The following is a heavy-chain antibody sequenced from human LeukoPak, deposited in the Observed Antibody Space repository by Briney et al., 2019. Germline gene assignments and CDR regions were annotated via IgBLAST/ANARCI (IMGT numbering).Heavy chain of an antibody. CDR3: ARGLVGDTMVRGGPVAYGMGV. V-gene: IGHV1-46*01. Sequence: ASVKVSCKASGYTFTSYYMHWVRQAPGQGLEWMGIINPSSASTTYAQKLQGRVPMTRDTSTSTVYMELSSLRSEDTAVYYCARGLVGDTMVRGGPVAYGMGVWGQGTTVTVS. D-gene: IGHD3-10*01. J-gene: IGHJ6*02. CDR2: INPSSAST. CDR1: GYTFTSYY.